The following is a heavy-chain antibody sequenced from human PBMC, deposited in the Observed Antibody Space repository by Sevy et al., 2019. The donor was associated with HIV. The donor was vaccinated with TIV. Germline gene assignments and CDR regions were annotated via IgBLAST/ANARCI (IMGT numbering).Heavy chain of an antibody. CDR3: AGENAWGRGYS. D-gene: IGHD1-26*01. CDR2: IYYNGHI. CDR1: GGSITSLY. Sequence: SETRSLTCTVSGGSITSLYWNWIRQPPGKGLEWIANIYYNGHINYNPSLKSRVTLSLDTSKNQFSLRLSSVTTADTAMYYCAGENAWGRGYSWGQGTLVTVSS. J-gene: IGHJ4*02. V-gene: IGHV4-59*08.